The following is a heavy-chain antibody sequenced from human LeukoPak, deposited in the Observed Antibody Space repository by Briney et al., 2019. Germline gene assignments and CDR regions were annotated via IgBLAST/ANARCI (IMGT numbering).Heavy chain of an antibody. V-gene: IGHV4-59*01. D-gene: IGHD3-22*01. Sequence: PSETLSLTCTVSGGSIGSYYWNWIRQPPGKGLEWIGYIYYSGSTNYNPSLKSRVSISVDTSKNQFSLKLSSVTAADTAVYYCARGTYYYDSRYYFDYWGQGTLVTVSS. CDR1: GGSIGSYY. J-gene: IGHJ4*02. CDR2: IYYSGST. CDR3: ARGTYYYDSRYYFDY.